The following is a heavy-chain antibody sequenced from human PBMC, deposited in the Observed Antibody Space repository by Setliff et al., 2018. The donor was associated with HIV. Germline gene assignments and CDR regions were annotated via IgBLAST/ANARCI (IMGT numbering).Heavy chain of an antibody. Sequence: GASVKVSCKASGYTFTSYGITWVRQAPGQGLEWLGWISTYNGNTNYAQKFQGRVTMTTDTSTSAAYMDLRSLRSDDTAVYYCARGGVAVGDMTPSDYWGQGTPVTVSS. J-gene: IGHJ4*02. CDR3: ARGGVAVGDMTPSDY. D-gene: IGHD6-19*01. CDR1: GYTFTSYG. CDR2: ISTYNGNT. V-gene: IGHV1-18*01.